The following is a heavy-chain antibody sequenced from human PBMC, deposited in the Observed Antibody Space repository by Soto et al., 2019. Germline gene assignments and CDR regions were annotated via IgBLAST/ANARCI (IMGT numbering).Heavy chain of an antibody. CDR3: ARRLILWFGELSRRGGYYYYMDV. Sequence: QVQLQQWGAGLLKPSETLSLTCAVYGGSFSGYQWTWIRQTPGKGLEWIGEINDTGNINYNPSLKSRVTIFMDTPKKQISLQLSSVTAADTAVYYCARRLILWFGELSRRGGYYYYMDVWGKGTTVTVSS. D-gene: IGHD3-10*01. V-gene: IGHV4-34*01. CDR2: INDTGNI. CDR1: GGSFSGYQ. J-gene: IGHJ6*03.